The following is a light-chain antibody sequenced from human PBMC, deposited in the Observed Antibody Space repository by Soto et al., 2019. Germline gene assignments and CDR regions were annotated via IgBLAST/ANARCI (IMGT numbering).Light chain of an antibody. CDR1: RSVSTSY. CDR3: QQYGSSSYT. CDR2: GAS. J-gene: IGKJ2*01. V-gene: IGKV3-20*01. Sequence: EIVLTQSPGTLSLSPGEEATLSSRASRSVSTSYLAWYHQKPGQAPRLLIYGASSRATGIPDRFSGSGSGTDFTLTISRLEPEDFAVYYCQQYGSSSYTFGQGTKLEIK.